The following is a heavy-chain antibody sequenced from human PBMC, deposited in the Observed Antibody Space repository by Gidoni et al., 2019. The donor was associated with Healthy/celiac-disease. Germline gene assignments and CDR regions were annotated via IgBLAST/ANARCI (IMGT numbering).Heavy chain of an antibody. Sequence: QVQLQESGPGLVKPSQTLSLTCTVSGGSTSSGCYYWSWIRQHPGKGLEWIGYIYYSGSTYYNPSLKSRVTISVDTSKNQFSLKLSSVTAADTAVYYCAREAITMIGNRIDYYYGMDVWGQGTTVTVSS. CDR3: AREAITMIGNRIDYYYGMDV. CDR1: GGSTSSGCYY. D-gene: IGHD3-22*01. CDR2: IYYSGST. J-gene: IGHJ6*02. V-gene: IGHV4-31*03.